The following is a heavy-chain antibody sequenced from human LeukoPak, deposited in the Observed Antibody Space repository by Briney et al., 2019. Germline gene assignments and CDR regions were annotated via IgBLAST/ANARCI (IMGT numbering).Heavy chain of an antibody. J-gene: IGHJ3*02. CDR1: GGSISSGSYY. V-gene: IGHV4-61*02. CDR3: ARGHYDFWSGYLGAFDI. Sequence: PSQTLSLTCTVSGGSISSGSYYWSWIRQPAGKGLEWIGRIYTSGSINYNPSLKSRVTISVDTSKNQFSLKLSSVTAADTAVYYCARGHYDFWSGYLGAFDIWGQGTMVTVSS. CDR2: IYTSGSI. D-gene: IGHD3-3*01.